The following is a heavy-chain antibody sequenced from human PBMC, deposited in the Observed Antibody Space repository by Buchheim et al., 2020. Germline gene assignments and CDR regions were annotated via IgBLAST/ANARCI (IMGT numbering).Heavy chain of an antibody. D-gene: IGHD3-10*01. CDR2: ISSSGVST. V-gene: IGHV3-23*01. J-gene: IGHJ4*02. CDR1: GFTFSSYA. CDR3: AKEAYYYGSGSSTEFDY. Sequence: EVQLLESGGGLVQPGGSLRLSCAASGFTFSSYAMSWVRQAPGKGLEWVSTISSSGVSTYYADSVKGRFTISRDNSKNTMYLQMNSLGAEDTAVYYCAKEAYYYGSGSSTEFDYWGQGTL.